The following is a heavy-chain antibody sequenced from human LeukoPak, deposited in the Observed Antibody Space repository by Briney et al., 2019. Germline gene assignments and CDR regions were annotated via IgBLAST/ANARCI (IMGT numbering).Heavy chain of an antibody. CDR3: ARSITSSWYGDFQH. Sequence: KPSETLSLTCTVSGGSISSYYWSWIRQPPGKGLEWIGYISYSGSTNFNPSLKSRVTISVDTSKNQFSLKLSSVTAADTAVYYCARSITSSWYGDFQHWGQGTLVTVSS. D-gene: IGHD6-13*01. CDR1: GGSISSYY. V-gene: IGHV4-59*01. CDR2: ISYSGST. J-gene: IGHJ1*01.